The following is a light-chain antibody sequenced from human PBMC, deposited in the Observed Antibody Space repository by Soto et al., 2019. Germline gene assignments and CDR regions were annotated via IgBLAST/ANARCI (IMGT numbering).Light chain of an antibody. J-gene: IGKJ4*01. Sequence: EIVMTQSPATLSMSPGERATLSCRASQSISTKVAWYQQKPGQAPRLLIYGASTRATGVPARFSGSGSGTEFTLSISSLQAEDVAVYYCQQYYSTPLTFGGGTKVEIK. CDR1: QSISTK. CDR2: GAS. V-gene: IGKV3-15*01. CDR3: QQYYSTPLT.